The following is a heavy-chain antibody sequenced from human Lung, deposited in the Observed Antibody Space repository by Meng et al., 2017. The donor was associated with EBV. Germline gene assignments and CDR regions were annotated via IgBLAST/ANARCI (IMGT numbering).Heavy chain of an antibody. V-gene: IGHV4-39*01. CDR3: VRHTFSGNPGGIDS. Sequence: LRPRESGPGLWNPSGTLSCTSPASGGPISRTGTCGGWIRQPPGKGLEWIGSQCHADDTYYNPSLMGRVTISVDTSKNQVSLKLTSVTAADTSIYYCVRHTFSGNPGGIDSWGQGILVTVSS. CDR1: GGPISRTGTC. J-gene: IGHJ4*02. CDR2: QCHADDT. D-gene: IGHD4-23*01.